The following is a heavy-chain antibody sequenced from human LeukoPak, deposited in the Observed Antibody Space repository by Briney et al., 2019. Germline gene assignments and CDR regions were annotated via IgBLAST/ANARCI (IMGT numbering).Heavy chain of an antibody. D-gene: IGHD3-3*01. J-gene: IGHJ5*02. CDR1: GFTFSSYA. V-gene: IGHV3-30-3*01. Sequence: PGRSLRLSCAASGFTFSSYAMHWVRQAPGKGLEWVAVISYDGSNKYYADSVKGRFTISRDNSKNTLYLQMSSLRAEDTAVYYCAGNQVLRFSVDPWGQGTLVTVSS. CDR2: ISYDGSNK. CDR3: AGNQVLRFSVDP.